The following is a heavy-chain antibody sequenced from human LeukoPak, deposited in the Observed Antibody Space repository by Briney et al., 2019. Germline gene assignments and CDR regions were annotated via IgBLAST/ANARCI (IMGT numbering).Heavy chain of an antibody. CDR1: GGSISSGDYY. Sequence: SETLSLTCTVSGGSISSGDYYWSWIRQPPGKGLEWIGYIYYSGSTYYNPSLKSRVSISVDTSKNQFSLKLSSVTAADTAVYYCARDADDSTNGWGQGTLVTVSS. D-gene: IGHD5/OR15-5a*01. CDR2: IYYSGST. CDR3: ARDADDSTNG. J-gene: IGHJ4*02. V-gene: IGHV4-30-4*01.